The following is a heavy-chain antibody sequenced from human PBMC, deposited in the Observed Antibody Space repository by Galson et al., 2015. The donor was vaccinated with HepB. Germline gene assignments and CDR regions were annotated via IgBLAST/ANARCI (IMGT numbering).Heavy chain of an antibody. CDR3: ARVAWFGEFEAFDI. D-gene: IGHD3-10*01. V-gene: IGHV7-4-1*02. CDR1: GYTFINYG. J-gene: IGHJ3*02. Sequence: SVKVSCKASGYTFINYGMNWLRQAPGQGLEWMGWINTNTESPRYAQGFTGRFVFSLDTSVSTAYLQISSLKAEDTAIYYCARVAWFGEFEAFDIWGQGTMVTVSS. CDR2: INTNTESP.